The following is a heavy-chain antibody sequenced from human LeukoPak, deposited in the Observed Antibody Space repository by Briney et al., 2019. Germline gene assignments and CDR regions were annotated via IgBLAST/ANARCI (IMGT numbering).Heavy chain of an antibody. CDR2: IYTSGST. CDR3: AREHCSRTSCDYLLYYFDY. CDR1: GGSISSYY. J-gene: IGHJ4*02. D-gene: IGHD2-2*01. Sequence: PSETLSLTCTVSGGSISSYYWSWIRQPAGKGLEWIGRIYTSGSTNYNPSLKSRVTMSVDTSKNQFSLKLSSVTAADTAVHYCAREHCSRTSCDYLLYYFDYWGQGTLVTVSS. V-gene: IGHV4-4*07.